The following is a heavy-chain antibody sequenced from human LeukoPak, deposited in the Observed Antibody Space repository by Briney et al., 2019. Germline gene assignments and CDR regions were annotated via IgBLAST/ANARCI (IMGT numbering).Heavy chain of an antibody. D-gene: IGHD2-2*01. Sequence: GASVKVSCKASGGTFSSYAISWVRQATGQGLEWMGRIIPIFGTANYAQKFHGRLTNTTHESTHKAYMELSSLRSEDTAVYYCARGNLGCCSSTSCPYNWFDPWGQGTLVTVSS. CDR3: ARGNLGCCSSTSCPYNWFDP. V-gene: IGHV1-69*05. CDR2: IIPIFGTA. J-gene: IGHJ5*02. CDR1: GGTFSSYA.